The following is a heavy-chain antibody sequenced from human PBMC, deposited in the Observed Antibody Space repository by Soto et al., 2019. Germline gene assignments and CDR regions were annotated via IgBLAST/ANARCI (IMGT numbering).Heavy chain of an antibody. D-gene: IGHD3-22*01. V-gene: IGHV4-59*01. J-gene: IGHJ5*02. CDR3: ARIILDDSSGDWFDP. CDR2: IYYSGST. CDR1: GGSISSYY. Sequence: PSESLSLTCTVSGGSISSYYWSWIRQPPGKGLEWIGYIYYSGSTNYNHSLKSRVNISVDTSKNQFSLKLSSVTAADTAVYYCARIILDDSSGDWFDPWGQRTLVGVTS.